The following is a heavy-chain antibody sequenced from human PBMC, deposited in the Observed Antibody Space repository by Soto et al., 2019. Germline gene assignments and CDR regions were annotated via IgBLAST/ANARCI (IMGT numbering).Heavy chain of an antibody. CDR1: GYTFTSYG. J-gene: IGHJ6*03. D-gene: IGHD5-12*01. V-gene: IGHV1-18*01. CDR2: ISAYNGNT. CDR3: AREGAVATISYYYYMDV. Sequence: ASVKVSCKASGYTFTSYGISWVRQAPGQGLEWMGWISAYNGNTNYAQKLQGRVTMTTDTSTSTAYMELRSLRSDDTAVYYCAREGAVATISYYYYMDVWGKGTTVTVS.